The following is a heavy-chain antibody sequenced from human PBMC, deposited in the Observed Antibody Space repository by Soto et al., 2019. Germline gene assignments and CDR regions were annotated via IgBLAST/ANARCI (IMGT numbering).Heavy chain of an antibody. CDR1: GFTFSSYA. Sequence: SLRLSCAASGFTFSSYAMHWVRQAPGKGLERVAVISYDGSNKYYADSVKGRFTISRDNSKNTLYLQMNSLRAEDTAVYYCARDRYDTLTGFPDAFDIWGQGTMVTVSS. V-gene: IGHV3-30-3*01. J-gene: IGHJ3*02. D-gene: IGHD3-9*01. CDR3: ARDRYDTLTGFPDAFDI. CDR2: ISYDGSNK.